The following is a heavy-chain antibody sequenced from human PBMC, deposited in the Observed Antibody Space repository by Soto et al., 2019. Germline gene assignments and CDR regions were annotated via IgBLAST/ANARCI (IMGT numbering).Heavy chain of an antibody. CDR3: AKDRWGFGTTTYFHY. J-gene: IGHJ4*02. Sequence: EVQLLESGGGLVQPGGSLRLSCAASGFTFSTYAMSWVRQAPGKGLEWVSAISGSGGSTYYADSVKGRFTISRDNSKNTLQLQMSSRGAEDTAVYVCAKDRWGFGTTTYFHYWGQGTLVTVSS. D-gene: IGHD1-7*01. CDR1: GFTFSTYA. V-gene: IGHV3-23*01. CDR2: ISGSGGST.